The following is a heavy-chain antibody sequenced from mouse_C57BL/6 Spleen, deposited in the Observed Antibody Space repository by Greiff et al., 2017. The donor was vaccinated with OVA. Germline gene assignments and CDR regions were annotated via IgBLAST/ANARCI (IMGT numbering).Heavy chain of an antibody. Sequence: EVQLQQSGPELVKPGASVKISCKASGYTFTDYYMNWVKPSHGKSLEWIGDINPNNGGTSYNQKFKGKATLTVDKSSSTAYMELRSLTSEDSAVYYCARHLPMDYWGQGTSVTVSS. V-gene: IGHV1-26*01. CDR1: GYTFTDYY. J-gene: IGHJ4*01. CDR3: ARHLPMDY. CDR2: INPNNGGT. D-gene: IGHD5-1*01.